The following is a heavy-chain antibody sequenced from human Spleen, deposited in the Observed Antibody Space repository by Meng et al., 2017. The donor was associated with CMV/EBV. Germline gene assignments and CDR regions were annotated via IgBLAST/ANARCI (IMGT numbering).Heavy chain of an antibody. V-gene: IGHV1-18*04. CDR1: GYTFTAHY. Sequence: ASVKVSCKASGYTFTAHYFHWVRQAPGQGLEWMGWISANNGNTNSAQKFQGRVTMTTDTSTSTAYMELRSLGSDDTAVYYCARDGYNYYGSRSYCFDFWGQGTLVTVSS. CDR3: ARDGYNYYGSRSYCFDF. D-gene: IGHD3-10*01. J-gene: IGHJ4*02. CDR2: ISANNGNT.